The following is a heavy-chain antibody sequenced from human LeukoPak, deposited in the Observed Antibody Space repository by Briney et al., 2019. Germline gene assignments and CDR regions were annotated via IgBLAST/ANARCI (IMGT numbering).Heavy chain of an antibody. CDR2: IYYSGST. CDR3: ASMMGRRTRANYGMDV. J-gene: IGHJ6*02. D-gene: IGHD3-16*01. Sequence: SETLSLTCTVSGGSISSSSYYWGWIRQPPGKGLEWIGSIYYSGSTYYNPSLKSRVTISVDTSKNQFSLKLSSVTAADTAVYCCASMMGRRTRANYGMDVWGQGTTVTVSS. CDR1: GGSISSSSYY. V-gene: IGHV4-39*01.